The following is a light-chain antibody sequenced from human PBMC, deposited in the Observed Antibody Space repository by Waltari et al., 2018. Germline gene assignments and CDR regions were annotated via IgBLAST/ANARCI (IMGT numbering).Light chain of an antibody. CDR3: QQYNSYSST. J-gene: IGKJ2*02. CDR1: HSISSW. CDR2: KAS. Sequence: DIQMTQSPSTLSASVGDRVTITCRASHSISSWLAWYQQKPGKAPKLLIYKASSLESGVPSRFSRSGSGTEFTLTISSLQPDDFATYYCQQYNSYSSTFGQGTKLEIK. V-gene: IGKV1-5*03.